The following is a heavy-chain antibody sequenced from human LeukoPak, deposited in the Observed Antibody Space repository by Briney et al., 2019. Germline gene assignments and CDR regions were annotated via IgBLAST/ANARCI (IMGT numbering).Heavy chain of an antibody. CDR1: GFTFSSYG. V-gene: IGHV3-23*01. D-gene: IGHD5-12*01. Sequence: GGTLRLSCAASGFTFSSYGMNWVRQAPGKGLEWVSAISGSGGTTYYADSVKGRFTISRDNSKNTLYLQMNSLRAEDTAVYYCAKGGTKTGYDSRGFFDYWGQGTLVTVSS. CDR3: AKGGTKTGYDSRGFFDY. CDR2: ISGSGGTT. J-gene: IGHJ4*02.